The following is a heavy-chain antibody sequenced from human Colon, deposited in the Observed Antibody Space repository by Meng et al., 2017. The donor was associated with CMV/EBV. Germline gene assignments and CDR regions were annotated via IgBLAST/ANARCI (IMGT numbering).Heavy chain of an antibody. CDR2: INLDGSEK. Sequence: GGSLRLSCAASEFIFSNYWMSWVRQAPGKGLEWVANINLDGSEKYSVDSVKGRFTISRDNGKNLLFLQMSSLRAEDSAVYYCVRDVGGRGYSADWGQGTLVTVSS. J-gene: IGHJ1*01. CDR3: VRDVGGRGYSAD. D-gene: IGHD5-12*01. CDR1: EFIFSNYW. V-gene: IGHV3-7*01.